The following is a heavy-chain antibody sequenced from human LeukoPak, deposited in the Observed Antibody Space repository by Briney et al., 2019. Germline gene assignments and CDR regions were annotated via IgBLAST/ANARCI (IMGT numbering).Heavy chain of an antibody. V-gene: IGHV4-61*02. CDR1: GGSISSGSYY. J-gene: IGHJ3*02. Sequence: SQTLSLXCTVSGGSISSGSYYWSWIRQPAGKGLEWIGRIYTSGITNYNPSLKSRVTISVDTSKNQFSLKLSSVTAADTAVYYCARDNSGSYFDAFDIWGQGTMVTVSS. CDR2: IYTSGIT. CDR3: ARDNSGSYFDAFDI. D-gene: IGHD1-26*01.